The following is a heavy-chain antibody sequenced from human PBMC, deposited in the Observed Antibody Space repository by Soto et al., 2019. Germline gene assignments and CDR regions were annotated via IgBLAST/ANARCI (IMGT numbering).Heavy chain of an antibody. CDR1: GFTISSYA. CDR3: ARGYYDSSGYYDKYYFDY. CDR2: ISYDGSNK. Sequence: HPGGSLRLSCAASGFTISSYAMHWVRQAPGKRLEWVAVISYDGSNKYYADSVKGRFTISRDNSKNTLYLQMNSLRAEDTAVYYCARGYYDSSGYYDKYYFDYWGQGTLVTVSS. D-gene: IGHD3-22*01. V-gene: IGHV3-30*01. J-gene: IGHJ4*02.